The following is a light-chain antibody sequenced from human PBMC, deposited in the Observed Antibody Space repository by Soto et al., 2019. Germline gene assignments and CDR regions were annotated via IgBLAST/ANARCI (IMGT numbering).Light chain of an antibody. V-gene: IGKV1-6*01. CDR2: GAS. J-gene: IGKJ4*01. Sequence: AIQMTQSPSSLSASVGDRVNITCRASQGIRNDLGWYQQKAGKAPKLLIYGASTLQSGVPSRFSGSGSGTDFTLTISSLQPEDFATYYCLQEYNYPLTFGGGTKV. CDR1: QGIRND. CDR3: LQEYNYPLT.